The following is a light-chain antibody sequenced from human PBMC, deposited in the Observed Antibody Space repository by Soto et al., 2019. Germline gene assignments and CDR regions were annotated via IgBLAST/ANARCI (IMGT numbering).Light chain of an antibody. CDR2: GES. CDR1: QSVTGTY. CDR3: QQYGSPLWT. J-gene: IGKJ1*01. Sequence: EIVLTQSPGTLSLSPGDRATLSCRASQSVTGTYLAWYQHRHGQAPRLLIYGESIRATGIPDRFSGSGSGTDFTLTISRLEPEDFAVYYCQQYGSPLWTFGQGTKVEI. V-gene: IGKV3-20*01.